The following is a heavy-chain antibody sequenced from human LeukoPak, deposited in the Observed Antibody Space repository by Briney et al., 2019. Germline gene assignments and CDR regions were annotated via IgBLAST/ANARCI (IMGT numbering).Heavy chain of an antibody. V-gene: IGHV1-8*03. CDR1: GYTFTSYD. D-gene: IGHD6-6*01. J-gene: IGHJ6*03. Sequence: ASVKVSCKASGYTFTSYDINWVRQATGQGLEWMGWMNPNSGNTGYAQKFQGRVTITRNTSISTAYMELSSLRSEDTAVYYCARAKIAARLRGLYYMDVWGKGTTVTVSS. CDR2: MNPNSGNT. CDR3: ARAKIAARLRGLYYMDV.